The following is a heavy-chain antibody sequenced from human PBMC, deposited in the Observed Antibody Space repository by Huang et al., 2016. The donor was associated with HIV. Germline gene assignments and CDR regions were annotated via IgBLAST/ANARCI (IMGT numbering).Heavy chain of an antibody. CDR2: INPNTGNP. J-gene: IGHJ4*02. CDR1: GYPFTSHT. Sequence: QVQLVQSGSELKKPGASVKVSCKASGYPFTSHTINWVRQAPGQGLEWMGWINPNTGNPTYAPGFTGRIGFSLDTSVSTAYLQISSLKAEDTAVYYCLIILVRGLIDAVDYWGQGTLVTVSS. D-gene: IGHD3-10*01. CDR3: LIILVRGLIDAVDY. V-gene: IGHV7-4-1*02.